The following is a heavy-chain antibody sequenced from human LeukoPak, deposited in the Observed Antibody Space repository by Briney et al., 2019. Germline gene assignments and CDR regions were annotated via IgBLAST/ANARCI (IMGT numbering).Heavy chain of an antibody. Sequence: SETLSLTCTVSGGSISSSSYCWGWIRQPPGKGLEWIGSIYYSGSTYYNPSLKSRVTISVDTSKNQFSLKLSSVTTADTAVYYCATLRADGNWGFVDYWGQGTLVTVSS. J-gene: IGHJ4*02. D-gene: IGHD7-27*01. CDR2: IYYSGST. CDR3: ATLRADGNWGFVDY. V-gene: IGHV4-39*01. CDR1: GGSISSSSYC.